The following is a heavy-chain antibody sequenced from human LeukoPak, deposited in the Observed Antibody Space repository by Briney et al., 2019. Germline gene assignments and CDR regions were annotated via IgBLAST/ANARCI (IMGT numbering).Heavy chain of an antibody. CDR1: GGSFSGYY. CDR2: INHSGST. V-gene: IGHV4-34*01. D-gene: IGHD2-2*01. Sequence: SETLSLTCAVYGGSFSGYYWSWIRQPPGKGLEWIGEINHSGSTNYNPSLKSRVTISVDTSKNQFSLKLSSVTAADTAVYYCARGGEDIVVVPAAKRGYSYGYSAPWSARQIDYWGQGTLVTVSS. J-gene: IGHJ4*02. CDR3: ARGGEDIVVVPAAKRGYSYGYSAPWSARQIDY.